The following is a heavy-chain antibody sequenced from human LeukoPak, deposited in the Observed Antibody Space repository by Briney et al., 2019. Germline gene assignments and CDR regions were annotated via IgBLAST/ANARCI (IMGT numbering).Heavy chain of an antibody. CDR1: GGSISSGGYY. V-gene: IGHV4-30-2*01. CDR2: IYHSGST. CDR3: ARENRWFDP. Sequence: SETLSLTCTVSGGSISSGGYYWSWIRQPPGKGLEWIGYIYHSGSTYYNSSLKSRVTISVDRSKNQFSLKLSSVTAADTAVYYCARENRWFDPWGQGTLVTVSS. J-gene: IGHJ5*02.